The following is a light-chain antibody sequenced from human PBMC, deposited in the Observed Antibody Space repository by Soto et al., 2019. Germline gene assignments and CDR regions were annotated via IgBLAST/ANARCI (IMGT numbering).Light chain of an antibody. Sequence: QSVLTQPPSVSGAPGQRVTISCTGGSSNIGAGYDVNWYQQFPGTVPRLLIYGSTNRPSGVPDRFSGSKSGTSASLAITGLQAEEEAHYHCQSYDASLSGARVFGTGTKVTVL. J-gene: IGLJ1*01. V-gene: IGLV1-40*01. CDR1: SSNIGAGYD. CDR3: QSYDASLSGARV. CDR2: GST.